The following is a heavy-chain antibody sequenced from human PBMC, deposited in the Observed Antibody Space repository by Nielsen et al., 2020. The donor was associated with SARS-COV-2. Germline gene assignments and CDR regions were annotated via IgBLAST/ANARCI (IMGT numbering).Heavy chain of an antibody. J-gene: IGHJ6*02. CDR2: ISSSGSTI. D-gene: IGHD3-22*01. V-gene: IGHV3-11*01. CDR1: GFTFSDYY. Sequence: GSLRLSCAASGFTFSDYYMSWIRQAPGKGLEWASYISSSGSTIYYADSVKGRFTISRDNAKNSLYLQMNSLRAEDTAVYYCARSQSSGYYYFDYYYYGMDVRGQGTTVTVSS. CDR3: ARSQSSGYYYFDYYYYGMDV.